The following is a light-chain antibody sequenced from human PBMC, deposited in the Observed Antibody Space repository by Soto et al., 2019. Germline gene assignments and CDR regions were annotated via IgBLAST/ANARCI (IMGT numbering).Light chain of an antibody. Sequence: EIVLTQSPGTLSLSPGERATLSCRASQSVSSSYLAWYQQKPGQAPRLLIYGASSRATGIPDRFSGSGSGTDFTLTISRLEPEDFAVYYCQQYGGTTFTFGQGTRLE. J-gene: IGKJ5*01. V-gene: IGKV3-20*01. CDR2: GAS. CDR3: QQYGGTTFT. CDR1: QSVSSSY.